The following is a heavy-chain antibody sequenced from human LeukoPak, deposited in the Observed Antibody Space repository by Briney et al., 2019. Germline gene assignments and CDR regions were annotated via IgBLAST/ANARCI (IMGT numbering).Heavy chain of an antibody. V-gene: IGHV3-23*01. CDR2: ISGSGGST. CDR1: GLTFSSYA. CDR3: AKAIVVVVAAAYFDY. Sequence: GGSLRLSCAASGLTFSSYAMSWVRQAPGKGLEWVSAISGSGGSTYYADSVKGRFTISRDNSKNTLYLQMNSLRAEDTAVYYCAKAIVVVVAAAYFDYWGQGTLVTVSS. J-gene: IGHJ4*02. D-gene: IGHD2-15*01.